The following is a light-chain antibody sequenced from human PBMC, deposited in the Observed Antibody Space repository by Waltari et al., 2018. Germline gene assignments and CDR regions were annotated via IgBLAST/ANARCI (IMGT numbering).Light chain of an antibody. Sequence: EIVLTQSPGTLSLSPGERATLSCRASQSVSSSYLAWYQQKPGQAPRLLIYGASSRATGIPDRFSGSGSATDFTLTISRLEPEDFATYYCQQSYSTALTFGGGTKVEIK. CDR1: QSVSSSY. CDR3: QQSYSTALT. J-gene: IGKJ4*01. V-gene: IGKV3-20*01. CDR2: GAS.